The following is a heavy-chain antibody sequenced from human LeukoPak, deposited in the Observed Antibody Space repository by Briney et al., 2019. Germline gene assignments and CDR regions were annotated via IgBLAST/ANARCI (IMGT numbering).Heavy chain of an antibody. V-gene: IGHV1-2*02. CDR3: ARRDDSGYDSDAFDI. J-gene: IGHJ3*02. CDR2: INPNSGGT. D-gene: IGHD5-12*01. Sequence: ASVKVSCKASGYTFTGYYMHWVRQAPGQGLEWMGWINPNSGGTSYAQKFQGRVTMTRDTSISTAYMELGRLRSDDTAVYYCARRDDSGYDSDAFDIWGQGTMVTVSS. CDR1: GYTFTGYY.